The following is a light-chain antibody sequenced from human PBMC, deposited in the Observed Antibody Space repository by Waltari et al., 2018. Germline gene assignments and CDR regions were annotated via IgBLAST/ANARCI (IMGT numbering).Light chain of an antibody. CDR3: CSYAGSYTLV. CDR2: DVS. V-gene: IGLV2-11*01. J-gene: IGLJ2*01. Sequence: QSALTQPRSVSGSPGRSVTISCTGTSSGGGGYKYVYWYQQHPGTAPQLMIYDVSKRPSGVPDRFSGSKSGNTASLTISGLQAEDEADYYCCSYAGSYTLVFGGGTKLTVL. CDR1: SSGGGGYKY.